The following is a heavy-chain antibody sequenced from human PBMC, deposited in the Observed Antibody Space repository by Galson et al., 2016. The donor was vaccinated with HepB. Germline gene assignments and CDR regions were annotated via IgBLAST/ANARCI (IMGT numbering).Heavy chain of an antibody. V-gene: IGHV4-4*02. D-gene: IGHD2-2*01. J-gene: IGHJ4*02. CDR1: GSSIGSNNW. CDR3: TRRVPHCSSTSCLLDF. Sequence: ETLSLTCAVSGSSIGSNNWWSWVRQPPGKGLEWIGEIYDSGITNYNPSLKSRVTISVDKSKHQFSLNLNSVAAADKAVYYCTRRVPHCSSTSCLLDFWGQGTLVTVSS. CDR2: IYDSGIT.